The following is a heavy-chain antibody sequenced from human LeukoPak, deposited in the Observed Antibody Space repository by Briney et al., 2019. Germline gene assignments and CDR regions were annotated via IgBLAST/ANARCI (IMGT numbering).Heavy chain of an antibody. CDR1: GGSISSYY. V-gene: IGHV4-4*07. J-gene: IGHJ6*03. Sequence: YPSETLSLTCTVSGGSISSYYCSWIRQPAGKGLEWIGRIYTSGSTNYNPSLKSRVTMSVDTSKNQFSLKLSSVTAADTAVYYCAREAPYGDYDYYYYYYMDVWGKGTTVTVSS. CDR2: IYTSGST. D-gene: IGHD4-17*01. CDR3: AREAPYGDYDYYYYYYMDV.